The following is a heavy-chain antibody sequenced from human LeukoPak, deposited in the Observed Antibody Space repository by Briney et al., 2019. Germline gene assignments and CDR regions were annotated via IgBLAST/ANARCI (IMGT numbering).Heavy chain of an antibody. V-gene: IGHV3-66*01. CDR2: IYSGGST. J-gene: IGHJ6*02. CDR3: AKDLNIVVVPAAIELYYYYGMDV. Sequence: GGSLRLSCAASGFTFSSYAMSWVRQAPGKGLEWVSVIYSGGSTYYADSVKGRFTISRDNSKNTLYLQMNSLRAEDTAVYYCAKDLNIVVVPAAIELYYYYGMDVWGQGTTVTVSS. D-gene: IGHD2-2*01. CDR1: GFTFSSYA.